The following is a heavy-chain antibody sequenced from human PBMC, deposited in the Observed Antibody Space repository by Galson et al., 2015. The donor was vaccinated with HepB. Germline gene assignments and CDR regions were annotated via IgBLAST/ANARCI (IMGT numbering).Heavy chain of an antibody. Sequence: CAISGDSVSSNSAAWNWIRQSPSRGLEWLGRTYYRSKWYNEYALSVKSRISINPDTPKNQFSLQLKSVTPEDTAVYYCAASEVPGTDDFDIWGRGTMVTVSS. CDR2: TYYRSKWYN. J-gene: IGHJ3*02. V-gene: IGHV6-1*01. CDR3: AASEVPGTDDFDI. D-gene: IGHD1-1*01. CDR1: GDSVSSNSAA.